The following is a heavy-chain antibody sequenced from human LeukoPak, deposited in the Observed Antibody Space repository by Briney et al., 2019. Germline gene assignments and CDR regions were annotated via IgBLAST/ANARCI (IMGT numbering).Heavy chain of an antibody. CDR1: GYDFSTKW. V-gene: IGHV5-51*01. Sequence: GESLKISCKTSGYDFSTKWIGWVRQMPGKGLEWMGIIYPTDSITKYKPSFQGHVTMSADTSINTAYLQWRSLKASDTAMYYCARLAPDYADYWFDPWGQGTLVTVSS. CDR2: IYPTDSIT. J-gene: IGHJ5*02. CDR3: ARLAPDYADYWFDP. D-gene: IGHD4-17*01.